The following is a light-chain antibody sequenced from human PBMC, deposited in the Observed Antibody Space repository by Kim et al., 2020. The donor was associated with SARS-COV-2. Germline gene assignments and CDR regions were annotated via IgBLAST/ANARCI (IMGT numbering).Light chain of an antibody. CDR2: EDD. J-gene: IGLJ2*01. Sequence: GQQVNISCPRTLGCIDDTYVQWYQQRPGGGRTHVFYEDDHRPSGVSARFSGSIDNSSHSASLPISGLRTEDEHDYYCQSYNRDNVIFGGGTKLTVL. CDR3: QSYNRDNVI. V-gene: IGLV6-57*03. CDR1: LGCIDDTY.